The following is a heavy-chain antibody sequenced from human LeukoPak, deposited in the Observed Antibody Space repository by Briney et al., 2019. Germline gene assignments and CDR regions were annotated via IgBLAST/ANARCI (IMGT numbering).Heavy chain of an antibody. V-gene: IGHV4-30-4*01. CDR2: IYYSGST. Sequence: IGYIYYSGSTYYNPSLKSRVTISVDTSKNQFSLKLSSVTAADTAVYYCARVNGDYVAFDYWGQGTLVTVSS. D-gene: IGHD4-17*01. CDR3: ARVNGDYVAFDY. J-gene: IGHJ4*02.